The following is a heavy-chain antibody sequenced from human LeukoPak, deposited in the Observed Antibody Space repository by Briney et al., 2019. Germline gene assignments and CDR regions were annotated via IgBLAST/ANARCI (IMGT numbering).Heavy chain of an antibody. CDR2: INPNSGGT. J-gene: IGHJ4*02. CDR3: ARESRYYDSSGDFDY. V-gene: IGHV1-2*02. Sequence: GASVKVSCKASGYTFTGYYMHWVRQAPGQGLEWMGWINPNSGGTNYAQKFQGRVTMTRDTSISTAYMELSRLRSDDTAVYYCARESRYYDSSGDFDYWGQGTLVTVSS. CDR1: GYTFTGYY. D-gene: IGHD3-22*01.